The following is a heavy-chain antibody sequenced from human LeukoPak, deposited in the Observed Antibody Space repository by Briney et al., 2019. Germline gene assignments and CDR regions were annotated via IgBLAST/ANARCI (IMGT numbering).Heavy chain of an antibody. V-gene: IGHV3-64*01. CDR2: ISSNGGST. Sequence: GGSLRLSCAASGFTFSSYAMHWVRQAPGKGLEYVSAISSNGGSTYYANSVKGRFTISRDNSKNTLYLQMGSLRAEDMAVYYCARWSSSGCLDYWGQGTLVTVSS. CDR1: GFTFSSYA. D-gene: IGHD6-19*01. J-gene: IGHJ4*02. CDR3: ARWSSSGCLDY.